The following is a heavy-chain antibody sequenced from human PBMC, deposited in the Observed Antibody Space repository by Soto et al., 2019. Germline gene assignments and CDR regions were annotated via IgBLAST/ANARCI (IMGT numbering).Heavy chain of an antibody. CDR1: GYTFTSYD. CDR2: MNPNSGNT. CDR3: ARGPSSKDDFWSGFYSFYYQHYGLYF. V-gene: IGHV1-8*01. Sequence: ASVKVSCKASGYTFTSYDVNWVRQATGQGLEWMGWMNPNSGNTGYAQKFQGRVTMTRNTSISTAYMELSSLRSEDTAVYYCARGPSSKDDFWSGFYSFYYQHYGLYFCGQGTTVTV. D-gene: IGHD3-3*01. J-gene: IGHJ6*02.